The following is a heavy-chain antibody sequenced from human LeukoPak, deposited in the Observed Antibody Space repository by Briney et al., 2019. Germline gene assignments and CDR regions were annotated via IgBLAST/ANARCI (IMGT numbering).Heavy chain of an antibody. V-gene: IGHV1-2*02. CDR2: INPKTGGS. J-gene: IGHJ4*02. D-gene: IGHD1-1*01. CDR3: ARGQLSPVPLNAFDF. Sequence: GASVKVSCKTSGYTFTAFYIHWLRQAPGQGLEWMGWINPKTGGSSSAPKFQSRVNLTRDASLTSFYMELRSLRSDDTALYYCARGQLSPVPLNAFDFWGQGSLVIVSS. CDR1: GYTFTAFY.